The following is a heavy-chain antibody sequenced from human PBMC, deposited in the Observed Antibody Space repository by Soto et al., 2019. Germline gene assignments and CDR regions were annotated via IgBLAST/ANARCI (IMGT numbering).Heavy chain of an antibody. CDR2: ISSSSSTI. CDR1: GFTFSSYS. J-gene: IGHJ6*03. V-gene: IGHV3-48*01. Sequence: GGSLRLSCAASGFTFSSYSMNWVRQAPGKGLEWVSYISSSSSTIYYADSVKGRFTISRDNAKNSLYLQMNSLRAEDTAVYYCARDVGGRVYGDMDVWGKGTTVTVSS. CDR3: ARDVGGRVYGDMDV. D-gene: IGHD4-17*01.